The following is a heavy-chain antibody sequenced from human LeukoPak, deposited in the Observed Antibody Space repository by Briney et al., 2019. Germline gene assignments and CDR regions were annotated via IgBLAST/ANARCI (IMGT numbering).Heavy chain of an antibody. CDR2: IKSKTDGGTT. V-gene: IGHV3-15*01. Sequence: GGSLRLSCAASGFTFSNAWMSWVRQAPGKGLEWVGRIKSKTDGGTTDYAAPVKGRFTISRDDSKNTLYLQMNSLKTEDTAVSSCTTIDSSGWYFFDYWGQGTLVTVSS. D-gene: IGHD6-19*01. CDR1: GFTFSNAW. CDR3: TTIDSSGWYFFDY. J-gene: IGHJ4*02.